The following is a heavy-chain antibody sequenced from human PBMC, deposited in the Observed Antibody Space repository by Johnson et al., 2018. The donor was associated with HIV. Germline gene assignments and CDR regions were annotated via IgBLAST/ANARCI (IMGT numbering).Heavy chain of an antibody. Sequence: VQLVESGGGLVQPGGSLRLSCAASGFTFSSYWMSWVRQAPGKGLEWVSGINWNGGSTGYADSVKGRFTISRDNTKNSLYLQMNSLRADDTAVYYCAKEGSIVGAGFAFDIWGQGTMVTVSS. J-gene: IGHJ3*02. CDR1: GFTFSSYW. V-gene: IGHV3-20*04. CDR3: AKEGSIVGAGFAFDI. D-gene: IGHD1-26*01. CDR2: INWNGGST.